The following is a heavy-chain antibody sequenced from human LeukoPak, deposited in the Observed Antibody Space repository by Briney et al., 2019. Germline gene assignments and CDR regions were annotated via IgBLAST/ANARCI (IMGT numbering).Heavy chain of an antibody. D-gene: IGHD7-27*01. J-gene: IGHJ4*02. CDR1: GYTFTSYF. V-gene: IGHV1-46*01. Sequence: ASVKVSCKASGYTFTSYFMHWVRQAPGQGLEWMGLVNPSGGSTNYAQKFQGRVTMTRDMSTSTVFMELDSLRYEDTAVYYCARGPGDLGDYWGQGTLVTVSS. CDR3: ARGPGDLGDY. CDR2: VNPSGGST.